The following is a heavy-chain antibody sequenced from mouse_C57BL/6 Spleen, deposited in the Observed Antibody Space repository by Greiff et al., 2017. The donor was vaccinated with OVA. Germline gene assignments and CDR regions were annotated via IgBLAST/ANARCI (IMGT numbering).Heavy chain of an antibody. V-gene: IGHV1-82*01. CDR1: GYAFSSSW. Sequence: VKLQESGPELVKPGASVKISCKASGYAFSSSWMNWVKQRPGKGLEWIGRIYPGDGDTNYNGKFKGKATLTADKSSSTAYMQLSSLTSEDSAVYFCARSRDYAMDYWGQGTSVTVSS. CDR3: ARSRDYAMDY. J-gene: IGHJ4*01. CDR2: IYPGDGDT.